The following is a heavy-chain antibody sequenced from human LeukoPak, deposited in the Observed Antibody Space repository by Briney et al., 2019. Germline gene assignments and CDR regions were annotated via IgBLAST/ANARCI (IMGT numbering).Heavy chain of an antibody. V-gene: IGHV3-23*01. J-gene: IGHJ4*02. D-gene: IGHD2-21*01. Sequence: PGGSLRLSCAASGFTFDDYGMSWVRQAPGKGLEWVSAISGSGDNTYYADSVKGRFTVSRDNSKNTLYVQMKSLRAEDTAVYYCAKDFVVVPGNVNYFDYWGQGTLVTVSS. CDR1: GFTFDDYG. CDR3: AKDFVVVPGNVNYFDY. CDR2: ISGSGDNT.